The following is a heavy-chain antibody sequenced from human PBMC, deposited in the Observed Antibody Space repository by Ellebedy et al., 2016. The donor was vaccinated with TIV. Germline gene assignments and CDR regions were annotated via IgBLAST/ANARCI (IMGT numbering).Heavy chain of an antibody. CDR3: ARDPVGVGPAFDV. D-gene: IGHD4-23*01. V-gene: IGHV3-23*01. Sequence: GESLKISCAASGFTFSVYGINWVRQAPGKGLERVSLSSANGDTFYADSVKGRFTVSRDNSKNTLHLQMNSLRAEDTAIYYCARDPVGVGPAFDVWGQGTMVTVSS. CDR2: SSANGDT. J-gene: IGHJ3*01. CDR1: GFTFSVYG.